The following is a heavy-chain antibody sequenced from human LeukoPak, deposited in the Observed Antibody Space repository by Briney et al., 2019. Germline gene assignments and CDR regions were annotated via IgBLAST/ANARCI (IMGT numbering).Heavy chain of an antibody. V-gene: IGHV3-33*01. CDR2: IWNDGSNK. CDR3: ARASGPFDY. J-gene: IGHJ4*02. CDR1: GFMLSVYG. Sequence: GGSLRLSCVASGFMLSVYGMHWVRQAPGKGLEWVAVIWNDGSNKYYADSVKGRFTISRDNSKNTLYLQMNSLRAEDTAVYSCARASGPFDYWGQGTLVTVSS. D-gene: IGHD3-10*01.